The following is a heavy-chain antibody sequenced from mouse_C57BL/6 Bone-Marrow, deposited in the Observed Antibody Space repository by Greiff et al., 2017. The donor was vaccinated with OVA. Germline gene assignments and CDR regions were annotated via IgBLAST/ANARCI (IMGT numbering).Heavy chain of an antibody. Sequence: EVMLVESGGGLVKPGGSLKLSCAASGFTFSDYGMHWVRQAPEQGLEWVAYISSGSSTIYYADTVKGRFTISRDNAKNTLFLQLTSLRSEDTAMYYCARGDDGYPYYYAMDYWGQGTSVTVSS. CDR3: ARGDDGYPYYYAMDY. D-gene: IGHD2-3*01. V-gene: IGHV5-17*01. CDR2: ISSGSSTI. CDR1: GFTFSDYG. J-gene: IGHJ4*01.